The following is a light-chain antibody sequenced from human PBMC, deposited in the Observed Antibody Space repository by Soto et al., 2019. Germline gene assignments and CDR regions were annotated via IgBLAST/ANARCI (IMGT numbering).Light chain of an antibody. CDR2: DVS. Sequence: QSVLTQPRSVSGSPGQSVTISCTGTSSDVGGYNYVSWYQQHPGKAPKLMIYDVSKRPSVVPDRFSGSKSGNTASLTISGLQAEDEADYYCCSYAGSYTGVFGGGTKLTV. CDR3: CSYAGSYTGV. CDR1: SSDVGGYNY. V-gene: IGLV2-11*01. J-gene: IGLJ3*02.